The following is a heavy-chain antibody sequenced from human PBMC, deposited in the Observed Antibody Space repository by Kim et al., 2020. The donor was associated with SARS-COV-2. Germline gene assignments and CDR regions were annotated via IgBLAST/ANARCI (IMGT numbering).Heavy chain of an antibody. CDR2: ISGNGEST. V-gene: IGHV3-23*01. J-gene: IGHJ4*02. D-gene: IGHD3-22*01. Sequence: GGSLRLSCAASGFTFSRYGMTWVRQAPGKGLEWVSAISGNGESTHYADSVKGRFTVSRDNSRNTVYLQMNSLRPEDTAVYYCTGDIYYYETSGYARWGYRGQGTLVTVSS. CDR3: TGDIYYYETSGYARWGY. CDR1: GFTFSRYG.